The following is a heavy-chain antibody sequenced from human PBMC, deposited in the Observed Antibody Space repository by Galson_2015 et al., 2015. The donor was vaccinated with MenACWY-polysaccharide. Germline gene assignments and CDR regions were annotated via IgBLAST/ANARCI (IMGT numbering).Heavy chain of an antibody. J-gene: IGHJ5*02. CDR1: GFSFNTYW. CDR3: TKAGEKYCSGSSCYFNWFDP. CDR2: INADGSAT. Sequence: SLRLSCAASGFSFNTYWMHWVRHAPGKGLVWVSRINADGSATGYADSVRGRFTISRDNAKNTLYLEMNSLRAEYTAVYYCTKAGEKYCSGSSCYFNWFDPWGQGTLVTVSS. D-gene: IGHD2-15*01. V-gene: IGHV3-74*01.